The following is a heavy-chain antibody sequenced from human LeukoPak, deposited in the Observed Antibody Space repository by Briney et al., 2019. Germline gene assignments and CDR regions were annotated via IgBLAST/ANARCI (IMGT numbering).Heavy chain of an antibody. CDR2: IYPDDSDS. Sequence: GESLKISCKGSGYSFTSYLIGWVRQMPVKGLEWMGIIYPDDSDSRYSPSFQGQVTISADKSISTAYLQWSSLKASDTAMYYCARRDFSGGHYYFDYWGQGTLVTVSS. CDR1: GYSFTSYL. J-gene: IGHJ4*02. V-gene: IGHV5-51*01. D-gene: IGHD2-8*02. CDR3: ARRDFSGGHYYFDY.